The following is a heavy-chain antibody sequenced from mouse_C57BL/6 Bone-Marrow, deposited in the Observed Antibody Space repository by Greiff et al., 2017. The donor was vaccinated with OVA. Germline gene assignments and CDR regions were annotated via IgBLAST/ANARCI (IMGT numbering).Heavy chain of an antibody. Sequence: QVQLKESGPGLVQPSQSLSITCTVSGFSLTSYGVHWVRQSPGKGLEWLGVIWSGGSTDYNAAFISRLSISKDNSKSQVFFKMNSLQADDTAIYYCARNWAPFYYDYDEAWFAYWGQGTLVTVSA. CDR2: IWSGGST. CDR1: GFSLTSYG. V-gene: IGHV2-2*01. CDR3: ARNWAPFYYDYDEAWFAY. J-gene: IGHJ3*01. D-gene: IGHD2-4*01.